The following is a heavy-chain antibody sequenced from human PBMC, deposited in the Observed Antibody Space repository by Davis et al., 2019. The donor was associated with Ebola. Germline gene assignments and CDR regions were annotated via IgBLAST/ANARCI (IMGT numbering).Heavy chain of an antibody. V-gene: IGHV3-7*01. CDR2: IKQDGGEK. CDR3: ARGAAVTGYWYFDL. J-gene: IGHJ2*01. D-gene: IGHD4-17*01. Sequence: GGSLRLSCAASGFIFSNYWMSWVRQAPGKGPEWVAIIKQDGGEKYYVDSVKGRFTISRDNAKNTLHLQMNNLGAEDTAVYYCARGAAVTGYWYFDLWGRGALVTVSS. CDR1: GFIFSNYW.